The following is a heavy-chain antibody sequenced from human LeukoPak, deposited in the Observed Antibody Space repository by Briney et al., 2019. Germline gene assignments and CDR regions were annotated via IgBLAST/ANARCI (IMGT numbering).Heavy chain of an antibody. Sequence: GESLKISCKGSGYSFTSYWIGWVRQMPGKGLEWMGIIYPGDSDTRYSPSFQGQVTISANKSISTAYLQWSSLKASDTAMYYCASAVAGPTYCFDYWGQGTLVTVSS. D-gene: IGHD6-19*01. J-gene: IGHJ4*02. V-gene: IGHV5-51*01. CDR2: IYPGDSDT. CDR1: GYSFTSYW. CDR3: ASAVAGPTYCFDY.